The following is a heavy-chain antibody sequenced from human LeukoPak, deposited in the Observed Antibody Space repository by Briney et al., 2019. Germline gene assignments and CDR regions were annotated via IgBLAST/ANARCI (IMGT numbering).Heavy chain of an antibody. D-gene: IGHD1-26*01. Sequence: PGGSLRLSCAASGFTFSSCAMSWVRQAPGKGLEWVSDINGSGGSTHYTDSVKGRFTISRDNSKNTLYLQMNSLRAEDTAIYYCAKKYSTGLDPWGQGTLVTVSS. CDR1: GFTFSSCA. J-gene: IGHJ5*02. CDR2: INGSGGST. V-gene: IGHV3-23*01. CDR3: AKKYSTGLDP.